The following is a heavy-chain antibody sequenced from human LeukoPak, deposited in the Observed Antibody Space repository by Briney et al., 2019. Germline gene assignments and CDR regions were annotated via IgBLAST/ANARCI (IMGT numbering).Heavy chain of an antibody. J-gene: IGHJ3*02. V-gene: IGHV3-9*01. Sequence: PGRSLRLSCAASGFTFNGHAMYWVRQAPGKGLEWVSGINWNSDNIGYADSVRGRFTISRDDAKNSLFLQMNSLRVEDTALYYCARASYYYDTTGLGAVDIWGQGTMVTVSS. CDR2: INWNSDNI. CDR3: ARASYYYDTTGLGAVDI. D-gene: IGHD3-22*01. CDR1: GFTFNGHA.